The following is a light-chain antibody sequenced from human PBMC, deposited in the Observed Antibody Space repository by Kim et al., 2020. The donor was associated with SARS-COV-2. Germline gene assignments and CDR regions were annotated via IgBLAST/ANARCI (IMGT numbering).Light chain of an antibody. J-gene: IGLJ2*01. CDR3: CSYAGSSTPVV. V-gene: IGLV2-23*01. CDR2: EGS. CDR1: SSDVGSYNL. Sequence: QSALTQPASVSGSPGQSITISCTGTSSDVGSYNLVSWYQQHPGKAPKLMIYEGSKRPSGVSNRFSGSKSGNTASLTISGLQAEDEADYYCCSYAGSSTPVVFCGGTQLTVL.